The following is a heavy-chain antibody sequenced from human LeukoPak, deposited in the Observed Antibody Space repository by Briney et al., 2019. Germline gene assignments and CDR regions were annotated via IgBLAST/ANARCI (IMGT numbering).Heavy chain of an antibody. D-gene: IGHD2-21*02. Sequence: PSGTLSLTCAVSGGSISSSNWWSWVRQPPGKGLEWIGEIYHSGSTNYNPSLKSRVTISVDKSKNQFSLKLSSVTAADTAVYYCAKDVVTAHPWYFDYWGQGTLVTVSS. CDR2: IYHSGST. CDR1: GGSISSSNW. V-gene: IGHV4-4*02. J-gene: IGHJ4*02. CDR3: AKDVVTAHPWYFDY.